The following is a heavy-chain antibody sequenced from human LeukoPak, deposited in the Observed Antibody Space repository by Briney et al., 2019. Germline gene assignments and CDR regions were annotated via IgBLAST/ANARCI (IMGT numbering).Heavy chain of an antibody. D-gene: IGHD3-10*01. CDR2: ISSSSSYI. Sequence: GGSLGLSCAASGFTFSSYSMNWVRQAPGKGLEWVSSISSSSSYIYYADSVKGRFTISRDNAKNSLYLQMNSLRAEDTAVYYCARVRLWFGESDYWGQGTLVTVSS. CDR3: ARVRLWFGESDY. V-gene: IGHV3-21*01. CDR1: GFTFSSYS. J-gene: IGHJ4*02.